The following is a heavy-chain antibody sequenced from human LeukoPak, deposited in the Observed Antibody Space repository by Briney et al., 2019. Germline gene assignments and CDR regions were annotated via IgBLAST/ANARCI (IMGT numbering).Heavy chain of an antibody. CDR2: ISAYNGNT. V-gene: IGHV1-18*01. J-gene: IGHJ4*02. CDR1: GYTFTVYG. CDR3: ASVEGYSSGWYYFDY. Sequence: ASVTVSCTASGYTFTVYGISWVRQAPGQGLEWMGWISAYNGNTNYAQKLQGRVTMTTDTSTSTAYMELRSLRSDDTAVYYCASVEGYSSGWYYFDYWGQGTLVTVSS. D-gene: IGHD6-19*01.